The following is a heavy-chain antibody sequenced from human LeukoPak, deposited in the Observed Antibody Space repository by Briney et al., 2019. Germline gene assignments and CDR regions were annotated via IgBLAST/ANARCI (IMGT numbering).Heavy chain of an antibody. CDR3: ARGLY. CDR1: GFTFSRHS. CDR2: ISNDSSSI. J-gene: IGHJ4*02. Sequence: PGGSLRLSCAASGFTFSRHSMNWVRQAPGKGLEWVPYISNDSSSIYYADSVKGRFTVSRDNAKNSLYLQMNSLRAEDTAVYYCARGLYWGQGTLVSVSS. V-gene: IGHV3-48*04.